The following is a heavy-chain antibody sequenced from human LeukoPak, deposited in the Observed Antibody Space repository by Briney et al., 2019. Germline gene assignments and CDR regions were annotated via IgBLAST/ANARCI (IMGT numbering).Heavy chain of an antibody. J-gene: IGHJ4*02. V-gene: IGHV3-74*01. CDR1: GFSFSSYW. CDR2: VSSDERTT. CDR3: ASGGSDTAMPHEY. D-gene: IGHD5-18*01. Sequence: PGGSLRLSCAASGFSFSSYWMHWVRQAPGEGLVWVSRVSSDERTTSYADSVKGRFTVSRDNAKNTVYLQMNSLRVEDTAVYYCASGGSDTAMPHEYWGQGTLVTVSS.